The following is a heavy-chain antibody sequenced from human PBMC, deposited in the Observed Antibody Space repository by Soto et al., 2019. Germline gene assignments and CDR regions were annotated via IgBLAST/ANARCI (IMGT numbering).Heavy chain of an antibody. J-gene: IGHJ4*02. D-gene: IGHD3-22*01. CDR3: ARDEGYYYDSSGYYLPLDY. CDR1: GYTFPSYY. V-gene: IGHV1-46*01. CDR2: INPSGGTT. Sequence: ASVKVSCKASGYTFPSYYIHWVRQAPGQGLEWMGIINPSGGTTDYAQKFQGRVTMTRDTSTSTVYMELSSLRFEDTAVYYCARDEGYYYDSSGYYLPLDYWDQGTPVTVSS.